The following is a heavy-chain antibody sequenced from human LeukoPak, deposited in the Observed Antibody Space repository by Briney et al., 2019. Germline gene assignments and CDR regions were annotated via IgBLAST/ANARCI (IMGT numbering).Heavy chain of an antibody. J-gene: IGHJ4*02. CDR2: ISGYNGNT. CDR1: GYTFSSYG. D-gene: IGHD3-10*01. Sequence: ASVKVSCKASGYTFSSYGISWVRQAPGQGLEWMGWISGYNGNTHYAQKVQGRVTMTTDTSTTTAYMELRSLRSDDTAVYYCARASVLWFGAGREFDYWGQGTLVTVSS. V-gene: IGHV1-18*01. CDR3: ARASVLWFGAGREFDY.